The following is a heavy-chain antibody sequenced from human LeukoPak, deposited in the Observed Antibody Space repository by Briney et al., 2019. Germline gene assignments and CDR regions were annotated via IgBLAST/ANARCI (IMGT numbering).Heavy chain of an antibody. Sequence: PGGSLRLSCAASGFTFSSYAMSWVRQAPGKRLEWVSAISGSGGRTYYADSVKGRFTISRDNSKNTLYLQMNSLRAEDTAVYYCAKVGPVGATSDYFDYWGQGTLVTVSS. J-gene: IGHJ4*02. V-gene: IGHV3-23*01. CDR3: AKVGPVGATSDYFDY. D-gene: IGHD1-26*01. CDR1: GFTFSSYA. CDR2: ISGSGGRT.